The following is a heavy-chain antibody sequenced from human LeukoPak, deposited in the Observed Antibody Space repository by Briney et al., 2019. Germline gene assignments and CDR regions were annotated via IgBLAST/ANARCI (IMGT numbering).Heavy chain of an antibody. CDR3: ARDKNFFSNWFDP. CDR2: IYYSGST. Sequence: PSQTLSLTCTVSGGSISSGGYYWSWIRQHPGKGLEWIGYIYYSGSTYYNPSLKSRVTISVDTSKNQFSLKLSSVTAADTAVYYCARDKNFFSNWFDPWSQGTLVTVSS. J-gene: IGHJ5*02. V-gene: IGHV4-31*03. CDR1: GGSISSGGYY. D-gene: IGHD3-3*01.